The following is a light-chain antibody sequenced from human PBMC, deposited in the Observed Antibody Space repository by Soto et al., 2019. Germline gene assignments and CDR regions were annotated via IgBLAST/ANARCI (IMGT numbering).Light chain of an antibody. CDR1: ESLSTY. Sequence: EIVMTQSPATLSVSPGERVTLSCMASESLSTYLAWYQQIPRQAPRLLIYGASTKATCIPARFSGSGSATDFTLTISSLQSQDFAVCYCQSCNAWRFTFGQGTKLEI. J-gene: IGKJ2*01. CDR3: QSCNAWRFT. CDR2: GAS. V-gene: IGKV3-15*01.